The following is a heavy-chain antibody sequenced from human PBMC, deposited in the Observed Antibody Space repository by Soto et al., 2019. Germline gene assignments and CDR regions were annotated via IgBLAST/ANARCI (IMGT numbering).Heavy chain of an antibody. CDR3: ARGGRGYEFAY. J-gene: IGHJ4*02. CDR2: ISSNGGST. V-gene: IGHV3-64*01. Sequence: EVQLVESGGGLVQPGGSLRLSCAASGFTFSRYAMHWVRQAPGKGLEYVSPISSNGGSTYYANSVKGRFTISRDNSKNTLYLQMGSLRPEDTAVYYCARGGRGYEFAYWGQGTLVTVSS. D-gene: IGHD5-12*01. CDR1: GFTFSRYA.